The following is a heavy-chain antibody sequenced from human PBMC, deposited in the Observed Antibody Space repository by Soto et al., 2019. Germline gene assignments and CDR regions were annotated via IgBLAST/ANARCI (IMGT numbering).Heavy chain of an antibody. J-gene: IGHJ6*02. CDR3: ARCIQGDYYYGMDV. CDR2: IIPIFGTA. Sequence: SVKVSCKASGGTLRSYAISWVRQAPGQGLEWMGGIIPIFGTANYAQKFRGRVTMTTDTSTTTVYMELTNLRSDDTAVYYCARCIQGDYYYGMDVWGQGTTVTVSS. D-gene: IGHD5-18*01. CDR1: GGTLRSYA. V-gene: IGHV1-69*05.